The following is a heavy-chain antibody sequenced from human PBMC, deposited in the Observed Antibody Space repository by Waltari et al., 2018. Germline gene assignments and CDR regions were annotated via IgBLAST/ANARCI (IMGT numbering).Heavy chain of an antibody. V-gene: IGHV3-7*01. D-gene: IGHD5-18*01. CDR1: GFTFRSYW. CDR3: ASQDTTMGSFYYYMDV. J-gene: IGHJ6*03. CDR2: IKQDGSEK. Sequence: EVQLVESGGGLVQPGGSLRLSCAASGFTFRSYWMSWVRQAPGKGLEWVANIKQDGSEKYYVDSVKGRFTISRDNAKNSLYLQMNSLRAEDTAVYFCASQDTTMGSFYYYMDVWGKGTTVTISS.